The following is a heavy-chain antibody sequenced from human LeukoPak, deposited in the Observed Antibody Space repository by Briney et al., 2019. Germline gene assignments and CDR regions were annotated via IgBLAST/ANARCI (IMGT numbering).Heavy chain of an antibody. D-gene: IGHD2-15*01. CDR2: MNPNSGNT. V-gene: IGHV1-8*01. J-gene: IGHJ6*03. CDR3: ARRATRYYYYYYMDV. CDR1: GYTFTSYD. Sequence: ASVKVSCKASGYTFTSYDINWVRQASGQGLEWMGWMNPNSGNTGYAQKFQGRVTMTRNTSISTAYMELSSLRSEDTAVYYCARRATRYYYYYYMDVCGKGDTVTVSS.